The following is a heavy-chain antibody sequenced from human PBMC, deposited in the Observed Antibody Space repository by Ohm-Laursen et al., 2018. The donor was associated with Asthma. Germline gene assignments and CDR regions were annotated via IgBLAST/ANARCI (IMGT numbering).Heavy chain of an antibody. CDR2: INPNTGGT. CDR3: ARGIGSTGHLVDQ. Sequence: GASVKVSCKASGYTFTAYYLHWVRQAPGQGLEWMGRINPNTGGTDYAQNFQGRVSMTRDTSISTAYMELSRLNSDDTAFYYCARGIGSTGHLVDQWGQGTLVTLSS. J-gene: IGHJ4*02. V-gene: IGHV1-2*06. D-gene: IGHD5/OR15-5a*01. CDR1: GYTFTAYY.